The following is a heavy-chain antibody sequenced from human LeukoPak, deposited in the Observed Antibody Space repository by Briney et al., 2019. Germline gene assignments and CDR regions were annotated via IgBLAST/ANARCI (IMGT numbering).Heavy chain of an antibody. J-gene: IGHJ4*02. V-gene: IGHV4-4*07. Sequence: SETLSLTCTVSGGSINGYYWSWIRQPAGKGLEWIGRISSSGTTNYNPSLNSRITVSVNTSKNQFSLRLNSVTAADTAVYYCARDGGSGSFTWGQGTLVTVSS. CDR2: ISSSGTT. CDR3: ARDGGSGSFT. D-gene: IGHD3-10*01. CDR1: GGSINGYY.